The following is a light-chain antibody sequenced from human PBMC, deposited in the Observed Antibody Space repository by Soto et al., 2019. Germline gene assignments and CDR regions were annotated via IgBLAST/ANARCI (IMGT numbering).Light chain of an antibody. J-gene: IGKJ1*01. V-gene: IGKV3-20*01. Sequence: EIVLIQSPATLSLSPGERATLSCRASQSVGSYLAWYQHKPGQAPRLLISDASNRATGIPARFSGSGSETDFTLTITRLESEDFAVYSCHQYGSSPWTFGQGTKVDIK. CDR1: QSVGSY. CDR2: DAS. CDR3: HQYGSSPWT.